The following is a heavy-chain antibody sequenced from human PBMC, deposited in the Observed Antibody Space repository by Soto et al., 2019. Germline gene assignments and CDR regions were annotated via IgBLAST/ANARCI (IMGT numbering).Heavy chain of an antibody. J-gene: IGHJ6*03. Sequence: QVQPQESGPGLVKPSETLSLTCTVSGGSISSYYWSWIRQPPGKGLEWIGYIYYSGSTNYNPSLKGRVTISVDTSKNQFSLKLSSVTAADTAVYYCARGRRYCSSTSCYAGDYYYYMDVWGKGTTVTVSS. CDR3: ARGRRYCSSTSCYAGDYYYYMDV. D-gene: IGHD2-2*01. CDR1: GGSISSYY. V-gene: IGHV4-59*01. CDR2: IYYSGST.